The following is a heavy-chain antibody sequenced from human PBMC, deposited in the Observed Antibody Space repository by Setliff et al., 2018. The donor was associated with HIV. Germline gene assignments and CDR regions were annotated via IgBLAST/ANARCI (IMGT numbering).Heavy chain of an antibody. V-gene: IGHV3-30*02. CDR2: IRYDGSKK. D-gene: IGHD3-10*01. Sequence: PGGSLRLSCAASGFTFSTYGMHWVRQAPGKGLEWVAFIRYDGSKKFYADSVMGRFTISRDNSKNTLYLQMNSLRAEDTAVYYCASRSGSRLTLPLDVWGQGTTVTVSS. CDR1: GFTFSTYG. J-gene: IGHJ6*02. CDR3: ASRSGSRLTLPLDV.